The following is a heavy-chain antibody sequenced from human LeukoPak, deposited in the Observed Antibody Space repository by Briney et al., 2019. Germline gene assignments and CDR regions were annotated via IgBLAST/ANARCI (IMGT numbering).Heavy chain of an antibody. V-gene: IGHV3-48*03. Sequence: GRSLRLSCAASGFTFSSYEMNWVRQAPGKGLEWVSYISSSGSTIYYADSVKGRFTISRDNAKNSLYLQMNSLRAEDTAVYYCARARALTTVTPERYFDLWGRGTLVTVSS. CDR1: GFTFSSYE. J-gene: IGHJ2*01. CDR2: ISSSGSTI. D-gene: IGHD4-17*01. CDR3: ARARALTTVTPERYFDL.